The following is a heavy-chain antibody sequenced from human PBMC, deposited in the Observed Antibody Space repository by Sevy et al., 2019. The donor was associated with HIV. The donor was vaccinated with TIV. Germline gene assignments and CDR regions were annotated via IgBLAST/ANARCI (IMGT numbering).Heavy chain of an antibody. V-gene: IGHV3-9*01. CDR3: AKDINRGGDGVNCYSYYYYFYGLDV. D-gene: IGHD2-21*01. CDR1: GFPFNDHA. J-gene: IGHJ6*02. CDR2: VSWNSRYI. Sequence: QAGGSLRLSCAASGFPFNDHAMHWVRQVPGKGLEWVSGVSWNSRYIGYADSVKGRFTISRDNARHFLYLEMNSLRPEDTALYYCAKDINRGGDGVNCYSYYYYFYGLDVWGQGTTVTVSS.